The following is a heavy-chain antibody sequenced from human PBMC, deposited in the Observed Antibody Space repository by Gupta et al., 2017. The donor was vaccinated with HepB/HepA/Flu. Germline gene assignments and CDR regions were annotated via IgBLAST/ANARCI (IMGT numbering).Heavy chain of an antibody. CDR1: GGSFSDYY. J-gene: IGHJ6*03. CDR3: AREGGRCGELYSYYMDV. D-gene: IGHD3-10*01. V-gene: IGHV4-34*01. CDR2: INHSGRT. Sequence: QVQLQQWGAGLLKPPETLSLTCALDGGSFSDYYWSWIRQPPGKGLEWIGEINHSGRTNYNPSLKSRVTISVDTSKNQSSLKLTSVTAADTAVYYCAREGGRCGELYSYYMDVWGRGTTVTVSS.